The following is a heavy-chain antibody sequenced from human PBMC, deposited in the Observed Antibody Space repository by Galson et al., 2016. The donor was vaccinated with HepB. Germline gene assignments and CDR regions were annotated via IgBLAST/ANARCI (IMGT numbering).Heavy chain of an antibody. D-gene: IGHD6-19*01. V-gene: IGHV4-38-2*02. Sequence: SETLSLTCIVSGGSIRSDYYWGWIRQPPGRGLEWIGSLYPSEGTYYNPSLKSRVTISVDTSKNELSLRLNSVTAADTGVYYCATGIVVAGKYYYYYMDVGGKGTTVTVSS. CDR3: ATGIVVAGKYYYYYMDV. J-gene: IGHJ6*03. CDR2: LYPSEGT. CDR1: GGSIRSDYY.